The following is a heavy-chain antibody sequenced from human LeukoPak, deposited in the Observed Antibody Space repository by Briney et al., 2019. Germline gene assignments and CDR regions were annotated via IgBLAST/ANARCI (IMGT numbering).Heavy chain of an antibody. Sequence: ASVKVSCKASGYTFTGYYMHWVRQAPGQGLEWMGWINPNSGGTNYAQKFQGRVTMTRDTSISTAYMELSRLRSDDTAVYYCALSSGYSDYFDYWGQGTLVTVSS. CDR3: ALSSGYSDYFDY. CDR2: INPNSGGT. CDR1: GYTFTGYY. V-gene: IGHV1-2*02. J-gene: IGHJ4*02. D-gene: IGHD3-22*01.